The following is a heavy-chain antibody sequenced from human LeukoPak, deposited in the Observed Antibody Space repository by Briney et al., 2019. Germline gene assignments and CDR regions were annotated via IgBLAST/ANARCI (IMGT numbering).Heavy chain of an antibody. V-gene: IGHV1-2*02. CDR3: ARVPAAHYGMDV. J-gene: IGHJ6*02. D-gene: IGHD2-2*01. CDR1: GYTFTGYY. CDR2: INPNSGGT. Sequence: APVKVSCKASGYTFTGYYMHWVRQAPGQGLEWMGWINPNSGGTNYAQKFQGRVTMTRDTSISTAYMELSRLRSDDTAVYYCARVPAAHYGMDVWGQGTTVTVSS.